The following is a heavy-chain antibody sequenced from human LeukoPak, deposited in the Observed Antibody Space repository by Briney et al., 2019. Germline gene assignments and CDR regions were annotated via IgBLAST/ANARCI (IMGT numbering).Heavy chain of an antibody. CDR1: GYTFTCYY. D-gene: IGHD2-2*01. CDR2: INPNSGGT. V-gene: IGHV1-2*02. Sequence: ASVKVFCKASGYTFTCYYMHWVRQAPGQGLEWMGWINPNSGGTNYAQKFQGRVTMTRDTSISTAYMELSRLRSDDTAVYYCARVGRCSSTSCYAGYDSSGYYYVNAFDIWGQGTMVTVSS. CDR3: ARVGRCSSTSCYAGYDSSGYYYVNAFDI. J-gene: IGHJ3*02.